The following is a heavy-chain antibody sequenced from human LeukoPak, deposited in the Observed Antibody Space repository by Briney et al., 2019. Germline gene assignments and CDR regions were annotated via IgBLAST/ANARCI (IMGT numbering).Heavy chain of an antibody. D-gene: IGHD1-14*01. V-gene: IGHV3-7*05. CDR1: GFTFSSYW. CDR2: INHDGSDK. CDR3: GRDGTENQ. Sequence: GGSLRLSCAASGFTFSSYWMAWVRQAPGKGLEWVADINHDGSDKYYVDSVKGRFTISRDNAQNSLYLQMNSLRAEDTALYYCGRDGTENQWGQGTLVTVSS. J-gene: IGHJ4*02.